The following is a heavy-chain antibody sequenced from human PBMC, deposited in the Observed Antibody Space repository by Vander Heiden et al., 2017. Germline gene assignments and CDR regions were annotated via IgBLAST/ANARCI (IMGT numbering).Heavy chain of an antibody. CDR2: IWYDESKT. CDR3: ARGGSHTHTDGFSF. Sequence: QLVESGGGVVQPGTSLRLSGAASGFTFRSYGMHWVRQAPGKGLEWVAVIWYDESKTYYEDSVKGRFTISRDNFKDTLYLEMNSLRAEDSAVYWCARGGSHTHTDGFSFWGQGTMVSVS. J-gene: IGHJ3*01. V-gene: IGHV3-33*01. D-gene: IGHD1-26*01. CDR1: GFTFRSYG.